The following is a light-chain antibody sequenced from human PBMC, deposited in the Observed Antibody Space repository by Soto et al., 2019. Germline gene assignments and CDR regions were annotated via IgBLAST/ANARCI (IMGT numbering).Light chain of an antibody. J-gene: IGKJ1*01. V-gene: IGKV1-8*01. CDR3: QQYYSYPRT. Sequence: AIRMKKSASSLSAYPGDRVTITCRASQGISSYLAWYQQKPGKAPKLLIYAASTLQSGVPSRFSGSGSGTDFTLTISCLQSEDFATYYCQQYYSYPRTFGQGTKVDIK. CDR2: AAS. CDR1: QGISSY.